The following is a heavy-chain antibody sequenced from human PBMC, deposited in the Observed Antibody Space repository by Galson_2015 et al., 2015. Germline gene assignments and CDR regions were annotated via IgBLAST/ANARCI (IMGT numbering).Heavy chain of an antibody. D-gene: IGHD5-24*01. V-gene: IGHV3-30-3*01. CDR1: GFTFSSYA. Sequence: SLRLSCAASGFTFSSYAMHWVRQAPGKGLEWVAVISYDGSNKYYADSVKGRFTISRDNSKNTLYLQMNSLRAEDTAVYYCARDFRGRDGYNPTTLDYWGQGTLVTVSS. J-gene: IGHJ4*02. CDR3: ARDFRGRDGYNPTTLDY. CDR2: ISYDGSNK.